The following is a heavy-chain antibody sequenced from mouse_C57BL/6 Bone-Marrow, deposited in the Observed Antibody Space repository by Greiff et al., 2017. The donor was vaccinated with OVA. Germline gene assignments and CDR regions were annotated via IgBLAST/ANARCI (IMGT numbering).Heavy chain of an antibody. D-gene: IGHD2-4*01. J-gene: IGHJ2*01. CDR3: ARHDYDPYYFDY. CDR1: GFTFSSYG. V-gene: IGHV5-6*01. Sequence: EVQLVESGGDLVKPGGSLKLSCAASGFTFSSYGMSWVRQTPDKRLEWVATISSGGSYTYYPDSVKGRFTISRDNAKNTLYLQMSSLKSEDTAMYYCARHDYDPYYFDYWGQGTTLTVSS. CDR2: ISSGGSYT.